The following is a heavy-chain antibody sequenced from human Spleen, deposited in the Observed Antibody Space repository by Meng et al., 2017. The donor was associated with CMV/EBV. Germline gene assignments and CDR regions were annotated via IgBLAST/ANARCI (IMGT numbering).Heavy chain of an antibody. CDR1: GGSISSYY. CDR2: IYYSGST. CDR3: ARLNLGAAGILLDY. V-gene: IGHV4-59*12. J-gene: IGHJ4*02. Sequence: SETLSLTCTVSGGSISSYYWSWIRQPPGKGLEWIGYIYYSGSTNYNPSLKSRVTISVDTSKNQFSLKLSSVTAADTAVYYCARLNLGAAGILLDYWGQGTLVTVSS. D-gene: IGHD6-13*01.